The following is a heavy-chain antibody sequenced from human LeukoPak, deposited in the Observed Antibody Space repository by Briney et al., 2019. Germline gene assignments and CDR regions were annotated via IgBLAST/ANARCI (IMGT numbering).Heavy chain of an antibody. CDR1: GGSISSYY. CDR2: ISDIGSI. Sequence: PSETLSLTCTVSGGSISSYYWSWIRQPPGKGLEWIAYISDIGSINYNPSLKSRVTISLDTSKNQFSLKLSSVTAADTAVYYCALCGYSYGSYYYGMDVWGQGTTVTVSS. CDR3: ALCGYSYGSYYYGMDV. J-gene: IGHJ6*02. V-gene: IGHV4-59*01. D-gene: IGHD5-18*01.